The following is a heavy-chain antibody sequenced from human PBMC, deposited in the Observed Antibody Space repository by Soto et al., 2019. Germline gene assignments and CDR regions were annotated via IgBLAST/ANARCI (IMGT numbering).Heavy chain of an antibody. D-gene: IGHD3-3*01. CDR3: ARYRFWRGPFAY. CDR2: IYYSGST. Sequence: PSETLSLACTVSGGSISSYYWSWIRQPPGKGLEWIGYIYYSGSTNYNPSLKSRVTISVDTSKNQFSLKLSSVTAADTAVYYCARYRFWRGPFAYWGQGTLVTVSS. V-gene: IGHV4-59*01. J-gene: IGHJ4*02. CDR1: GGSISSYY.